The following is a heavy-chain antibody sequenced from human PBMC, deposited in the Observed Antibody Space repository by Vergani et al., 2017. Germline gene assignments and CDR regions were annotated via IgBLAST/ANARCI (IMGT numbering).Heavy chain of an antibody. D-gene: IGHD2-2*01. CDR3: AKGGQYQLLFAWFDP. Sequence: EVQLVESGGGLVQPGRSLRLSCAASGFTFDDYAMHWVRQAPGKGLEWVSGISWNSGSIGYADSVKGRFTISRDNAKNSLYLQMNSLRAEDTALYYCAKGGQYQLLFAWFDPWGQGTLVTVSS. J-gene: IGHJ5*02. V-gene: IGHV3-9*01. CDR1: GFTFDDYA. CDR2: ISWNSGSI.